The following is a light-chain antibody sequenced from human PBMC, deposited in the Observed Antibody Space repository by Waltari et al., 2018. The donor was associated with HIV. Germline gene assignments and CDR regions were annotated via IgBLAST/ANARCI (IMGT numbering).Light chain of an antibody. V-gene: IGLV1-47*01. CDR1: SSNIGSNY. Sequence: QSVLTQPPSASGTPGPRVTISCSGTSSNIGSNYVYWYQQLPGTTPTLLVYRNDQRPSEVPDRFSGSKSGTSASLAISGLRSEDEADYYCAAWDDMLSGPVFGGGTKLTVL. CDR2: RND. J-gene: IGLJ2*01. CDR3: AAWDDMLSGPV.